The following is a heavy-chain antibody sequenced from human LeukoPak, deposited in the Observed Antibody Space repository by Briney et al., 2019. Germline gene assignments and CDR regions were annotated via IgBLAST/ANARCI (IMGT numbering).Heavy chain of an antibody. V-gene: IGHV1-18*01. CDR1: GYTFTSYG. CDR3: ARSHIAVVAGIYYFDY. J-gene: IGHJ4*02. Sequence: GASVTVSCKASGYTFTSYGISWVRQAPGQGLEWMGWISAYNGNTNYAQKLQGRVTMTTDTSTSTAYMELRSLRSDDTAVYYCARSHIAVVAGIYYFDYWGQGTLVTVSS. CDR2: ISAYNGNT. D-gene: IGHD6-19*01.